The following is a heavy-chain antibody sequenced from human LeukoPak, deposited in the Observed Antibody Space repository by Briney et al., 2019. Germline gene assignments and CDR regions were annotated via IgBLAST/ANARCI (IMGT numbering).Heavy chain of an antibody. CDR3: ARDRETYTDYPKEAFDI. Sequence: AGGSLRLSCAASGFTFSTYSMNWVRQAPGKGLEWVSYISSSSSTIYYADSVKGRFTISRDNAKNSLYLQMSTLRAEDTAVYYCARDRETYTDYPKEAFDIWGQGTVVTVSS. CDR1: GFTFSTYS. CDR2: ISSSSSTI. D-gene: IGHD4-11*01. J-gene: IGHJ3*02. V-gene: IGHV3-48*01.